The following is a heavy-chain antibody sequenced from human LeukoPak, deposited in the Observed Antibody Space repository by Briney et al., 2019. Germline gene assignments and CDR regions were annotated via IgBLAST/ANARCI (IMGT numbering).Heavy chain of an antibody. CDR2: IYYSGST. CDR3: ARSVEGYCSGGSCYSYSYYMDV. V-gene: IGHV4-59*01. Sequence: SETLSLTCTVSGGSISSYYWSWIRQPPGKGLEWIGYIYYSGSTNYNPSLKSRITISVDTSKNQFSLKLNSVTAADTAVYYCARSVEGYCSGGSCYSYSYYMDVWGKGTTVTVSS. D-gene: IGHD2-15*01. CDR1: GGSISSYY. J-gene: IGHJ6*03.